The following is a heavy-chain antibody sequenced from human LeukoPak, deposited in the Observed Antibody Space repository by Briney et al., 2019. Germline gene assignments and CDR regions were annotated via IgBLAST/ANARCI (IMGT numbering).Heavy chain of an antibody. V-gene: IGHV4-61*01. CDR3: ARDRQFYGDFDY. CDR1: GGSVSSGSYY. Sequence: PSETLSLTCTVSGGSVSSGSYYWSWIRQPPGKGLEWIGYIYYSGSTNYIPSLKSRVTISVDTSKNQFSLKLSPVTAADTAVYYCARDRQFYGDFDYWGQGTLVTVSS. J-gene: IGHJ4*02. D-gene: IGHD4-17*01. CDR2: IYYSGST.